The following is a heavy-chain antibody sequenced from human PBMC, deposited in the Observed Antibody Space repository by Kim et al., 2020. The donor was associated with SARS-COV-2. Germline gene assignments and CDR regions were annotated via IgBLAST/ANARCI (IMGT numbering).Heavy chain of an antibody. CDR3: ARGTPRAPRSASDI. V-gene: IGHV3-7*03. J-gene: IGHJ3*02. Sequence: GGSLRLSCAASEFTLSSHWMSWVRLTPEKGLEWVANINQAGSERSYVDSVKGRFIISRDNAKNSVYLQMNSLRVEDTALYFCARGTPRAPRSASDIWGQGTMVIVSS. CDR1: EFTLSSHW. CDR2: INQAGSER.